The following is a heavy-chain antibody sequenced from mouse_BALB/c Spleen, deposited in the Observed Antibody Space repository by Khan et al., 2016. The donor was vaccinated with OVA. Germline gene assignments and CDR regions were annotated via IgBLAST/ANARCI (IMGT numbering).Heavy chain of an antibody. CDR1: GYSITSGYG. Sequence: EVQLQESGPGLVKPSQSLSLTCTVTGYSITSGYGWNWIRQFPENKLEWMGYISYSGSTNYKPSLKSRIPITRDTSKNQFCLQLNSVTTEDTATYYCARTARINYWGQGTTLTVSS. D-gene: IGHD1-2*01. J-gene: IGHJ2*01. V-gene: IGHV3-2*02. CDR3: ARTARINY. CDR2: ISYSGST.